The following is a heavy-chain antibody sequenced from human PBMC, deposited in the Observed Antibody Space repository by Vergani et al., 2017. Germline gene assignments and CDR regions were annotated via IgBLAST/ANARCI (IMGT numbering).Heavy chain of an antibody. V-gene: IGHV4-38-2*01. Sequence: QVQLQESGPGLVKPSETLSLTCAVSGYSISSGYYWGWIRQPPGKGLEWIGSIYHSGSTYYNPSLKSRVTLSLDKSKNQFSLKLTSVTAADTAVYFCAGHSTVEWLVKLGWIDPWGQGILVTVSS. CDR3: AGHSTVEWLVKLGWIDP. D-gene: IGHD6-19*01. CDR2: IYHSGST. CDR1: GYSISSGYY. J-gene: IGHJ5*02.